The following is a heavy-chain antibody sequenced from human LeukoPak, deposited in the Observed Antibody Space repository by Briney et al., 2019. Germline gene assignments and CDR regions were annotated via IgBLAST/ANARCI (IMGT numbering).Heavy chain of an antibody. CDR2: IYDSGST. Sequence: SETLSLTCTVSGGSIRSSYYYWGWIRQPPGKGLEWIGSIYDSGSTYYNPSLKSRVTISVDTSKNQFSLKLSSVTAADTAVYYCARDYVYGSGSYYNRGFDYWGQGTLVTVSS. D-gene: IGHD3-10*01. CDR1: GGSIRSSYYY. J-gene: IGHJ4*02. CDR3: ARDYVYGSGSYYNRGFDY. V-gene: IGHV4-39*07.